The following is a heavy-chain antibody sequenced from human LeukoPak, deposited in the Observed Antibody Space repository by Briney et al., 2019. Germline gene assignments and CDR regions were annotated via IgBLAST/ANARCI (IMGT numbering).Heavy chain of an antibody. CDR1: GFTVSGSY. V-gene: IGHV3-66*01. D-gene: IGHD3-22*01. CDR2: IYRDGST. J-gene: IGHJ4*02. Sequence: PGGSLRLSCAASGFTVSGSYMSWVRHVPGRGLECVSDIYRDGSTYYADSVKGRFTISRDNAKNSLYLQMNSLRAEDTAVYYCARDRFYYDSSGRALFDYWGQGILVTVSS. CDR3: ARDRFYYDSSGRALFDY.